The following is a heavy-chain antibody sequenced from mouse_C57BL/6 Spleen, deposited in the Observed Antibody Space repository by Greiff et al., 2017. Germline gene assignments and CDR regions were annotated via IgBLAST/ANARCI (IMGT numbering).Heavy chain of an antibody. CDR3: ARSKYYGGEDY. V-gene: IGHV1-80*01. CDR1: GYAISGYW. CDR2: IYPGDGDT. D-gene: IGHD1-1*01. J-gene: IGHJ2*01. Sequence: QVQLQQSGAELVKPGASVKISCTASGYAISGYWMNWVKQRPGKGLEWIGQIYPGDGDTNYNGKFKGKATLTADKSSIAAYMQLSSLTYEDPAVYCCARSKYYGGEDYWGQGTTLTVSS.